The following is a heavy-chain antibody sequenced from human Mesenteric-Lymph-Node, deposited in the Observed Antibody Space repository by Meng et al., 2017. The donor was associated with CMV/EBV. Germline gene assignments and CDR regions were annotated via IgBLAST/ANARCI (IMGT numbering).Heavy chain of an antibody. Sequence: GESLKISCAASGFTFSSYGMHWVRQAPGEGLEWVAFVWYDGSKKNYLDSVKGRFTISRDNSYNTLFLQMNSLRAEDTAVYYCAGESGVPNGMDVWGQGTTVTVSS. CDR2: VWYDGSKK. J-gene: IGHJ6*02. D-gene: IGHD2-2*01. CDR1: GFTFSSYG. V-gene: IGHV3-33*01. CDR3: AGESGVPNGMDV.